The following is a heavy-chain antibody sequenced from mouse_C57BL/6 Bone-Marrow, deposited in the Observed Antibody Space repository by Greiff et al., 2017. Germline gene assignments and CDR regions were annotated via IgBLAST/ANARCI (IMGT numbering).Heavy chain of an antibody. CDR3: ARVGAPAWFAY. J-gene: IGHJ3*01. CDR1: GFTFSSYA. V-gene: IGHV5-4*03. D-gene: IGHD3-1*01. CDR2: ISDGGSYT. Sequence: EVMLVESGGGLVKPGGSLKLSCAASGFTFSSYALSWVRQTPEKRLEWVATISDGGSYTYYPDNVKGRFTISRDNAKNNLYLQMSHLKSEDTAMYYCARVGAPAWFAYWGQGTLVTVSA.